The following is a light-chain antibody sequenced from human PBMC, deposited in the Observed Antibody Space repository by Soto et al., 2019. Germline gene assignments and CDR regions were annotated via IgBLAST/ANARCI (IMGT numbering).Light chain of an antibody. CDR3: ATWDRSLSVGV. Sequence: QSVLTQPPSVSAAPGQKVTISCSGSSSKIGNNYGFWYQQLPGTAPKLLIYDNDKRPSGIPDRFSGSKSGTSATLGITGLQAGDESDYYCATWDRSLSVGVFGGGTKLTVL. CDR1: SSKIGNNY. J-gene: IGLJ2*01. V-gene: IGLV1-51*01. CDR2: DND.